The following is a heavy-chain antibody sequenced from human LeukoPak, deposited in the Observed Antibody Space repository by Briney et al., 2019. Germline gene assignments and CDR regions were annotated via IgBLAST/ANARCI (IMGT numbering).Heavy chain of an antibody. CDR2: ISYNGSNK. Sequence: PGGSLRLSCAASGFTFSAYGIHWARQAPGKGLEWVAFISYNGSNKYYADSVKGRFTISRDNSKNTLYLQMNSLRVEDTAVYYCAKDSYQLQSRVGYMDVWGTGTTVTVSS. CDR1: GFTFSAYG. V-gene: IGHV3-30*18. D-gene: IGHD2-2*01. CDR3: AKDSYQLQSRVGYMDV. J-gene: IGHJ6*03.